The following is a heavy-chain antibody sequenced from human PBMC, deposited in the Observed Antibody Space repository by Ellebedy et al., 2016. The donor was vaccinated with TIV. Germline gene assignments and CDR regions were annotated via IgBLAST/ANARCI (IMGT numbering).Heavy chain of an antibody. J-gene: IGHJ3*01. CDR2: ISYDGSNK. Sequence: GESLKISCAASGFTFSTYVMHWVRQAPGKGLEWVAVISYDGSNKYYADSVKGRFAISRDDSRNTLYLQLSSLRAEDAAVYYCARGRRDFDVWGQGTMVTVAS. D-gene: IGHD1-14*01. CDR1: GFTFSTYV. V-gene: IGHV3-30*09. CDR3: ARGRRDFDV.